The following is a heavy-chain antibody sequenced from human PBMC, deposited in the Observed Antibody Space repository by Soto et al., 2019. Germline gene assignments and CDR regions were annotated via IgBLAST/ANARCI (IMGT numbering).Heavy chain of an antibody. CDR3: ARGATVGTTTGFFDY. Sequence: QAGGSLRLSCAASGFIFSSYWMTWVRQAPGKGLEWVANIKQDGSEKNYVDSVKGRFTISRDNAQNSLYLQMNSLRAEDTAMYYCARGATVGTTTGFFDYWGQGTLVTVSS. D-gene: IGHD1-26*01. J-gene: IGHJ4*02. CDR2: IKQDGSEK. V-gene: IGHV3-7*03. CDR1: GFIFSSYW.